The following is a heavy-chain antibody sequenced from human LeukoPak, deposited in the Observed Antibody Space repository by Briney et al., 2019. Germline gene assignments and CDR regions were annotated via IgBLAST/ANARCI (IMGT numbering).Heavy chain of an antibody. J-gene: IGHJ4*02. V-gene: IGHV1-18*01. Sequence: ASVKVSCKASGYTFTSYGFSWVRQAPGRGLECMGWISGYNGNTDYAQKFQGRVTMTTDKSSSTAYMELRSLRPDDTAVYYCAREVYCSSTSCAYYFDYWGQGTLVTVSS. CDR2: ISGYNGNT. D-gene: IGHD2-2*01. CDR3: AREVYCSSTSCAYYFDY. CDR1: GYTFTSYG.